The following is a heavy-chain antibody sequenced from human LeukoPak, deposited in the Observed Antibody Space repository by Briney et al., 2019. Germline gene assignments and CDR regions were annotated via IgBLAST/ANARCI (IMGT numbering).Heavy chain of an antibody. V-gene: IGHV1-69*04. J-gene: IGHJ3*02. CDR3: ARGEVTGYCSSTSCYAGDAFDI. Sequence: EASVKVSCKASGGTSSSYAISWVRQAPGQGLEWMGRIIPILGIANYAQKFQGRVTITADKSTSTAYMELSSLRSEDTAVYYCARGEVTGYCSSTSCYAGDAFDIWGQGTMVTVSS. D-gene: IGHD2-2*01. CDR2: IIPILGIA. CDR1: GGTSSSYA.